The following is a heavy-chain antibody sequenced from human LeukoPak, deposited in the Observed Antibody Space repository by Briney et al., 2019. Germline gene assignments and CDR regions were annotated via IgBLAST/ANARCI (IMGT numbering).Heavy chain of an antibody. J-gene: IGHJ4*02. CDR2: ISWDGDST. CDR3: ATAPYDSIGIFDY. V-gene: IGHV3-43D*03. Sequence: GGSLRLSCAASGFTFDDYAMHWVRQAQGKGLECVSLISWDGDSTYYSDSVKGRFTISRDNNKNSLYLQMNSLRTEDTALYYCATAPYDSIGIFDYWGQGTLVTVSS. D-gene: IGHD3-22*01. CDR1: GFTFDDYA.